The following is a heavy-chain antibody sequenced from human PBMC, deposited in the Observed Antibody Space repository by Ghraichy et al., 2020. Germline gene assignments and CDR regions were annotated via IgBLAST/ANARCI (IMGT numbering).Heavy chain of an antibody. V-gene: IGHV1-18*04. Sequence: ASVKVSCKASGYTFTSYGISWVRQAPGQGLEWMGWISAYNGNTNYAQKLQGRVTMTTDTSTSTAYMELRSLRSDDTAVYYCARDPYSSPTNNWFDPWGQGTLVTVSS. CDR2: ISAYNGNT. D-gene: IGHD6-13*01. CDR1: GYTFTSYG. CDR3: ARDPYSSPTNNWFDP. J-gene: IGHJ5*02.